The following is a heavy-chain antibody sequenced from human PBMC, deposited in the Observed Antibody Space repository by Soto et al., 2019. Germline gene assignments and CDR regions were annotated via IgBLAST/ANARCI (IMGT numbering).Heavy chain of an antibody. Sequence: EVQLVQSGAEVKKPGESLRISCKGSGYSFTSYWISWVRQMPGKGLEWMGRIDPSDSYTNYSPSFQGHVTISADKSSRTAYRQWSSLTAPDTALYYWARHVVGARGGVAGPLWGQGTLVTVSS. CDR2: IDPSDSYT. V-gene: IGHV5-10-1*01. CDR3: ARHVVGARGGVAGPL. CDR1: GYSFTSYW. J-gene: IGHJ4*02. D-gene: IGHD1-26*01.